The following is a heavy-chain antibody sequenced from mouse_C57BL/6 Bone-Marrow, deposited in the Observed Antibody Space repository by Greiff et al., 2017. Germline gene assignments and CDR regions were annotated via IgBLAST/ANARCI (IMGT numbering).Heavy chain of an antibody. CDR1: GYTFTSYW. CDR3: ASITTVVATDY. J-gene: IGHJ2*01. CDR2: IYPGSGST. Sequence: QVQLQQPGAELVKPGASVKMSCKASGYTFTSYWITWVKQRPGQGLEWLGDIYPGSGSTNYNEKFKSKATLTVDTSSSTAYMQLSSLTSEDSAVYYCASITTVVATDYWGQGTTLTVAS. D-gene: IGHD1-1*01. V-gene: IGHV1-55*01.